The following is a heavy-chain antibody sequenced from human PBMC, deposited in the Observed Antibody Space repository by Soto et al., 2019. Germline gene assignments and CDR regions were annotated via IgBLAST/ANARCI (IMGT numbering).Heavy chain of an antibody. D-gene: IGHD3-22*01. Sequence: PSETLSLTCAVYGGSFRGYYWSWMRQPPGRGLEWIGEINHSGSTNYNPSLKSRVTISVDTSKNQFSLKLSSVTAADTAVYYCARGRYYDSSGYSPFDYWGQGTLVTVS. CDR1: GGSFRGYY. J-gene: IGHJ4*02. CDR2: INHSGST. CDR3: ARGRYYDSSGYSPFDY. V-gene: IGHV4-34*01.